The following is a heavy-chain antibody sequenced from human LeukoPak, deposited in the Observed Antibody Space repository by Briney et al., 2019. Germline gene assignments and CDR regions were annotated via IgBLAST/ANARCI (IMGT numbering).Heavy chain of an antibody. V-gene: IGHV1-46*01. CDR1: GYTFTSYY. CDR2: INPSGGST. D-gene: IGHD5-24*01. Sequence: ASVKVSCKASGYTFTSYYMHWVRQAPGQGLEWMGIINPSGGSTSYAQKFQGRVTMTRDTSTSTVYMELSSLRSEDTAVYYCARDKLLRRDGFDAFDIRGQGTMVTVSS. CDR3: ARDKLLRRDGFDAFDI. J-gene: IGHJ3*02.